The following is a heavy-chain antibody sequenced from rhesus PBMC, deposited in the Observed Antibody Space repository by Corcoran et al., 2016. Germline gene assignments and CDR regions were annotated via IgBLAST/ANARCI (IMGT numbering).Heavy chain of an antibody. CDR1: GYTFTDYY. J-gene: IGHJ4*01. CDR2: VDPADGEA. V-gene: IGHV1-111*02. Sequence: EVQLVQSGAEVKKPGASVKISCKASGYTFTDYYLHWVRQAPGKGLEWMGRVDPADGEALHAQQFPDRVTITADTSTDTAYMELSSLRSEDTAVYYCATMGQLALWGQGVLVPVSS. CDR3: ATMGQLAL. D-gene: IGHD6-25*01.